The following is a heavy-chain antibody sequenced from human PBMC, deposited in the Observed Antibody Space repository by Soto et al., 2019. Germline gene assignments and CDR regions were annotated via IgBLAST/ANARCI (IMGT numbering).Heavy chain of an antibody. Sequence: PGESLKISCQASGYRFTSYWIAWVRQMPGKGLEWVGIIYPDGSDIKYGPSFQGQVTISADRSNSIAYLQWRSLRASDTAMYFCVRHFDSSGYYPDYWGQGTQVTVSS. V-gene: IGHV5-51*01. CDR1: GYRFTSYW. CDR3: VRHFDSSGYYPDY. D-gene: IGHD3-22*01. CDR2: IYPDGSDI. J-gene: IGHJ4*02.